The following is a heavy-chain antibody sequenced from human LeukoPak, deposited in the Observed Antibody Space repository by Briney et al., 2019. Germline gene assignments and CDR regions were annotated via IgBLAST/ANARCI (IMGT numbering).Heavy chain of an antibody. D-gene: IGHD6-13*01. CDR1: GGTLSSYS. V-gene: IGHV1-69*06. CDR2: IIPIFGTA. J-gene: IGHJ4*02. CDR3: AGGPVEAAAG. Sequence: ASVKVSCKASGGTLSSYSISWVRQAPGPGLEWMGGIIPIFGTANYAQKFQGRVTITADKSTSTAYMELSSLRSEDTAVYYCAGGPVEAAAGWGQGTLVTVSS.